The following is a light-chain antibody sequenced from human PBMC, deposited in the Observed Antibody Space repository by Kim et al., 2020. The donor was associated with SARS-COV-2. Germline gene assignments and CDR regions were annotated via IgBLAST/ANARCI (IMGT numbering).Light chain of an antibody. Sequence: GQSITISCTGTSSDVGGYAYVSWYQRHPGKAPKLMIYDVTKRPSGVSHRFSGSKSGNTASLSISGLQADDAADYFCSSYAGSSTWVFGGGTQLTVL. CDR1: SSDVGGYAY. CDR2: DVT. CDR3: SSYAGSSTWV. V-gene: IGLV2-14*03. J-gene: IGLJ3*02.